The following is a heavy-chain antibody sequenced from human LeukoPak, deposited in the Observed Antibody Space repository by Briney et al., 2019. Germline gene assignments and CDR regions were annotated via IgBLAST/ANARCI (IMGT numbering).Heavy chain of an antibody. J-gene: IGHJ4*02. V-gene: IGHV1-8*01. CDR3: ARDSSSWSSRTFGY. CDR1: GYTFTSYD. CDR2: MNPNSGNT. D-gene: IGHD6-13*01. Sequence: ASVKVSCKASGYTFTSYDINWVRQATGQGLEWMGWMNPNSGNTGYAQKFQGRVTMTRNTSISTAYMELSSLRSEDTAVYYCARDSSSWSSRTFGYWGQGTLVTVSS.